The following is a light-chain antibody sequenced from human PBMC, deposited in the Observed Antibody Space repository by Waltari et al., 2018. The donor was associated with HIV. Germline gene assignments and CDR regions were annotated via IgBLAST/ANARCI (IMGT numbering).Light chain of an antibody. CDR2: YEN. Sequence: YMLTQPPSVSVAPGETARIPFAGDNIGRRRVNRYQQKAGQAPGLVIYYENDRPSGIPERFSGSNSDNTATLTISRVEAGDESDYYCQVWDGDSNHVVFGGGTKLTVL. CDR1: NIGRRR. V-gene: IGLV3-21*04. J-gene: IGLJ2*01. CDR3: QVWDGDSNHVV.